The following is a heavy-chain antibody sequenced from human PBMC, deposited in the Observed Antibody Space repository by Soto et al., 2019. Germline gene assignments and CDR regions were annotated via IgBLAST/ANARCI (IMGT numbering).Heavy chain of an antibody. Sequence: GGSLRLSCAASGFTFSSYDMHWVRQATGKGLEWVSAIGTAGDTYYPGSVKGRFTISRENAKNSLYLQMNSLRAEDTAVYYCARERWGYGMDVWGQGTTVTVSS. CDR2: IGTAGDT. CDR1: GFTFSSYD. D-gene: IGHD4-17*01. V-gene: IGHV3-13*01. J-gene: IGHJ6*02. CDR3: ARERWGYGMDV.